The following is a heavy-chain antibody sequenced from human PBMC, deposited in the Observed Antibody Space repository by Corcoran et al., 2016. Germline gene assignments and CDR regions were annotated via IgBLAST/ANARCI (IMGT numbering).Heavy chain of an antibody. J-gene: IGHJ4*02. CDR2: INHSGST. CDR1: GGSFSGYY. CDR3: SVVVTATGGPTVDY. D-gene: IGHD2-21*02. V-gene: IGHV4-34*01. Sequence: QLQQWGAGLLKPSETLSLTCAVYGGSFSGYYWSWIRQPPGKGLEWIGEINHSGSTNYNPSLKSRVTISVDTSKNQFSLKLSAVTAADTAVYYCSVVVTATGGPTVDYWGQGTLVTVSS.